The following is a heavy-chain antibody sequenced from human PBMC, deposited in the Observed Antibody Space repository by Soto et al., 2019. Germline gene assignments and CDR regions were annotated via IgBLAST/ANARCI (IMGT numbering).Heavy chain of an antibody. D-gene: IGHD2-2*01. CDR1: GFTFSSYA. CDR3: ARGPSSLTRFDY. CDR2: ISYDGSNK. V-gene: IGHV3-30-3*01. J-gene: IGHJ4*02. Sequence: GGSLRLSCAASGFTFSSYAMHWVRQAPGKGLEWVAAISYDGSNKYYADSVKGRFTMSRDNSKNTLYLQMNSLRAEDTAVYYCARGPSSLTRFDYWGQGTLVTVSS.